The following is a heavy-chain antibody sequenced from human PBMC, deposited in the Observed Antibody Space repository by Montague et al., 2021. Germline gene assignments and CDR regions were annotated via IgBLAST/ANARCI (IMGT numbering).Heavy chain of an antibody. CDR2: ISHDGTVT. J-gene: IGHJ4*02. CDR1: GFTFSRYV. CDR3: TRDVNWDLFDY. V-gene: IGHV3-74*01. D-gene: IGHD7-27*01. Sequence: SLRLSCAASGFTFSRYVMHWVRQAPGKGLVWVSRISHDGTVTTYADSVKGRFTISRDNAKNTLFLQMNSLRAEDTAVYYCTRDVNWDLFDYWGQGALVTVSS.